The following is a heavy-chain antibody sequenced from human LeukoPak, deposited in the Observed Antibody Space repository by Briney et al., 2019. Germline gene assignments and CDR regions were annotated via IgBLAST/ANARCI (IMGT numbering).Heavy chain of an antibody. J-gene: IGHJ5*02. D-gene: IGHD3-3*01. Sequence: SETLSLTCTVSGGSISSYYWSWIRQPPGKGLEWIGYIYYSGRTNYNPSLKSRITILVDASKNQFSLKLSSVTAADTAVYYCARAETQYYDFWSGYHNWFDPWGQGTLVTVSS. CDR3: ARAETQYYDFWSGYHNWFDP. CDR1: GGSISSYY. CDR2: IYYSGRT. V-gene: IGHV4-59*01.